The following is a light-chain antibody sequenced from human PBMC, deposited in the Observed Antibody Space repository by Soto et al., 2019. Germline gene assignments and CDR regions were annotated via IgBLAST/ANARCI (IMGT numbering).Light chain of an antibody. CDR2: GAS. Sequence: IVLTQYPATLSVAPWERETHSPSPSQSVSSSYLAWYLQKPGQAPRLLIYGASSRATGIPDRFSGSGSGTDFTLTISSLEPEDFAVYYCQQRSNWLPITFGQGTRLEIK. CDR3: QQRSNWLPIT. V-gene: IGKV3D-20*02. CDR1: QSVSSSY. J-gene: IGKJ5*01.